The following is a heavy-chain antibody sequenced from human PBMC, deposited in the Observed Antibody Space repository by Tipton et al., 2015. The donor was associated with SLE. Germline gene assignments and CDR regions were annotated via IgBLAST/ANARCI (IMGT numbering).Heavy chain of an antibody. V-gene: IGHV4-61*10. D-gene: IGHD3-10*01. CDR1: GGSISSGSYY. CDR3: AGFLVQGVYYKGLDV. J-gene: IGHJ6*02. CDR2: NSYSGSS. Sequence: TLSLTCTVSGGSISSGSYYWSWIRQPAGKGLEWIGYNSYSGSSKYSPSFKSRVTISVDTSKNQYSLRLTSVTAADTAVYYCAGFLVQGVYYKGLDVWGQGTTVTVTS.